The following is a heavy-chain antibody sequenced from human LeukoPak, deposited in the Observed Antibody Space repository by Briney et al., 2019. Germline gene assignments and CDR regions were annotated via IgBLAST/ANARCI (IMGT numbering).Heavy chain of an antibody. CDR1: GFTFSSYS. D-gene: IGHD6-13*01. CDR3: ARDPSSSSCFDP. V-gene: IGHV3-21*01. Sequence: GGSLRLSCAASGFTFSSYSMNWVRQAPGKGLEWVSSISSSSSYIYYADSVKGRFTISRDNAKNSLYLQMNSLRAEDTAVYYCARDPSSSSCFDPWGQGTLVTVSS. J-gene: IGHJ5*02. CDR2: ISSSSSYI.